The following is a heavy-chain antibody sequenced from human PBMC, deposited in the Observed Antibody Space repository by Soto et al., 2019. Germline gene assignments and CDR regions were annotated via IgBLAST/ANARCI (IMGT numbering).Heavy chain of an antibody. CDR2: INSDGSST. J-gene: IGHJ4*02. CDR1: GFTFSSYW. V-gene: IGHV3-74*01. CDR3: ARDYATMIVVNNFDY. D-gene: IGHD3-22*01. Sequence: EVQLVESGGGLVQPGGSLRLSCAASGFTFSSYWMHWVRQAPGKGLVWVSRINSDGSSTSYADSVKGRFTISRDNAKNTLYLQMNSLGAEDTAVYYCARDYATMIVVNNFDYWGQGTLVTVSS.